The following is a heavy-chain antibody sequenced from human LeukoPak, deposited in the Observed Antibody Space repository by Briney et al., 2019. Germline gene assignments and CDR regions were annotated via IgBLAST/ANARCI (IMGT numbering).Heavy chain of an antibody. CDR2: IYSNENT. Sequence: SETPSLTCTVSGGSITSYYWSWIRQPAGKGLEWIGRIYSNENTNYNPSLKSRVTMSVDTSKNQFSLKLSSVTAADTAVYYCARGGTTPYYFDDWGQGTLVTVSS. CDR1: GGSITSYY. CDR3: ARGGTTPYYFDD. D-gene: IGHD2-15*01. V-gene: IGHV4-4*07. J-gene: IGHJ4*02.